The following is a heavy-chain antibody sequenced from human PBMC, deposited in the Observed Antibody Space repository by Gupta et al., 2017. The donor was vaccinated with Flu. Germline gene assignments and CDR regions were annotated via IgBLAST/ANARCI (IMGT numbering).Heavy chain of an antibody. CDR1: GASIRNDYYY. D-gene: IGHD3-16*01. J-gene: IGHJ3*01. CDR3: ARVHQSLKDAFDF. Sequence: QVRLQESGPGLVKASQTLSLTCTVSGASIRNDYYYWSWIRQPAGKGLEWIGRIYANGNTMYNPSLTSRVTVSVDTSKNQVSLILTSVTAADTAVYYCARVHQSLKDAFDFWGQGTLVAVSS. CDR2: IYANGNT. V-gene: IGHV4-61*02.